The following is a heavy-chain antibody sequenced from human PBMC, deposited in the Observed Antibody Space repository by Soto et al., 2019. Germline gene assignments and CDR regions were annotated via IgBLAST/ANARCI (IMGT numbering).Heavy chain of an antibody. CDR3: ASTRMIVAHFDY. CDR2: IYYSGST. CDR1: GGSISSYY. D-gene: IGHD3-22*01. V-gene: IGHV4-59*08. J-gene: IGHJ4*02. Sequence: SETLSLTCTVSGGSISSYYWSWIRQPPGKGLEWIGYIYYSGSTNYNPSLKSRVTISVDTSKNQFSLKLSSVTAADTAVYYCASTRMIVAHFDYWGQGTPVTVS.